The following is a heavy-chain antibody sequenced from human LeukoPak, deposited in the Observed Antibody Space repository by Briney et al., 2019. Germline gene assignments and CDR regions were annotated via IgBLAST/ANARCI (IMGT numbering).Heavy chain of an antibody. CDR2: LYYMRGA. J-gene: IGHJ5*02. Sequence: SETLSLTCTVSGGSISGYYWSWSRQPPGKGVEWIGNLYYMRGAWYKSSLKSRVTTSVDTSRNEFSLKLSSVTAADTAVYYCARESSGGSPNTNWFDPWGQGTLVTVSS. CDR3: ARESSGGSPNTNWFDP. V-gene: IGHV4-59*12. D-gene: IGHD2-15*01. CDR1: GGSISGYY.